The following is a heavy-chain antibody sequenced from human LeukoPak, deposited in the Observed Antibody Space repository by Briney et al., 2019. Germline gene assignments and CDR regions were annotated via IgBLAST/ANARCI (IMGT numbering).Heavy chain of an antibody. V-gene: IGHV3-30-3*01. CDR2: ISNDGGSE. Sequence: GGSLRLSCAASGFTFSSYVIHWVRQAPGKGLEWVAVISNDGGSEHYADSVKGRFTISRDNSKNTLFLQMNSLRTEDTAVYYCARVPYVSGTFDYWGQGTLVTVSS. J-gene: IGHJ4*02. CDR1: GFTFSSYV. CDR3: ARVPYVSGTFDY. D-gene: IGHD3-10*01.